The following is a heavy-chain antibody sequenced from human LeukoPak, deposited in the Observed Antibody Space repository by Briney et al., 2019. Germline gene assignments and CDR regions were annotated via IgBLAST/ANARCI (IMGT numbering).Heavy chain of an antibody. CDR3: ARAARNSGYDLPYYFDY. V-gene: IGHV1-2*02. CDR2: INPNSGGT. Sequence: GASVKVSCKASGYTFTGYYMHWVRQAPGQGLEWMGWINPNSGGTNYAQKFQGRVTMTRDTSISTAYMELSRLRSDDTAVYYCARAARNSGYDLPYYFDYWGQGTLVTVSS. J-gene: IGHJ4*02. D-gene: IGHD5-12*01. CDR1: GYTFTGYY.